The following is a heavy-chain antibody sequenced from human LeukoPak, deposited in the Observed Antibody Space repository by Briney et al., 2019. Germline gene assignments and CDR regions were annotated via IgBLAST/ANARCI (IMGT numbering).Heavy chain of an antibody. CDR3: AKDYYYDSPNFQH. CDR2: ISSSSSSI. D-gene: IGHD3-22*01. J-gene: IGHJ1*01. V-gene: IGHV3-48*01. Sequence: GGSLRLSCSASGFTFSSNSMNWVRQAPGKGLEWISYISSSSSSIYYADSVKGRFTISRDNSKNTLYLQMNSLRAEDTAVYYCAKDYYYDSPNFQHWGQGTLVTVSS. CDR1: GFTFSSNS.